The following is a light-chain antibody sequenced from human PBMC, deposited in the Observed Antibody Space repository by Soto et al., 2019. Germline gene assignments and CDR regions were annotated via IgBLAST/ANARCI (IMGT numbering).Light chain of an antibody. CDR3: AAWDDRLSDLL. CDR2: SNY. V-gene: IGLV1-44*01. CDR1: NSNIGSNP. Sequence: QSALTQPPSASGTPGQRVTISCSGSNSNIGSNPVHWYQQFPGTAPKVLIYSNYQRPSGVPDRISGSKSGTSASLAISGLQSEDEADYYCAAWDDRLSDLLFGGGTKVTVL. J-gene: IGLJ2*01.